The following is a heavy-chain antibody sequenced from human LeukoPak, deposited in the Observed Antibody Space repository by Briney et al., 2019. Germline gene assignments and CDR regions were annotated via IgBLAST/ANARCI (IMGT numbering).Heavy chain of an antibody. Sequence: GGSLRLSCAASGFPFSSFAMHWARQAPGKGLEWVAVIIYDGSDKYYADSVKGRFTISRDNSKNTLYLQMNSLRVEDTAVYYCAREGRVSGYDFDCWGQGTLVTVSS. V-gene: IGHV3-30*04. J-gene: IGHJ4*02. CDR3: AREGRVSGYDFDC. CDR2: IIYDGSDK. D-gene: IGHD5-12*01. CDR1: GFPFSSFA.